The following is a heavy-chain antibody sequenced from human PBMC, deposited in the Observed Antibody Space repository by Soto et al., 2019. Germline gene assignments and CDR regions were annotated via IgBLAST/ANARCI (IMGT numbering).Heavy chain of an antibody. V-gene: IGHV3-33*01. CDR1: GFTFSSYG. CDR3: ARDRRDITMVRGVSWYFDL. Sequence: QVQLVESGGGVVQPGRSLRLSCAASGFTFSSYGMHWVRQAPGKGLEWVAVIWYDGTNKYYADSMKGRFTISRDNSKNTLYLQMNSLRAEDTAVYYCARDRRDITMVRGVSWYFDLWGRGTLVTVSS. CDR2: IWYDGTNK. D-gene: IGHD3-10*01. J-gene: IGHJ2*01.